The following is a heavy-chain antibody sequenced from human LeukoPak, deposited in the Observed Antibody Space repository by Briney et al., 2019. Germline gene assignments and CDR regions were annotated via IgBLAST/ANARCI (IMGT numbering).Heavy chain of an antibody. Sequence: SETLSLTCTVSGGFISTYYWSWIRQPPRKGLEWIGYIYYSGITNQNPSLKSRVTVSVDTSKNQFSLKLRSVTDADTAVYYCARGGYGPNWWFDPWGQGTLVTVSS. J-gene: IGHJ5*02. D-gene: IGHD1-1*01. CDR2: IYYSGIT. V-gene: IGHV4-59*01. CDR1: GGFISTYY. CDR3: ARGGYGPNWWFDP.